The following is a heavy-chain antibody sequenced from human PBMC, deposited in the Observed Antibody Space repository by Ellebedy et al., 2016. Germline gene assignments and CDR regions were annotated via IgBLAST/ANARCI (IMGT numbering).Heavy chain of an antibody. J-gene: IGHJ1*01. D-gene: IGHD2/OR15-2a*01. CDR1: GFIFTHYW. V-gene: IGHV3-7*02. CDR2: IHHQGSEE. CDR3: TTHSTTFFN. Sequence: GESLKISXAASGFIFTHYWMTWVRQAPGKGLEWVATIHHQGSEEHYVDSVKGRFTISRDNVKNSLFLQMNSLRAEDTAVYYCTTHSTTFFNWGQGTLVTVSS.